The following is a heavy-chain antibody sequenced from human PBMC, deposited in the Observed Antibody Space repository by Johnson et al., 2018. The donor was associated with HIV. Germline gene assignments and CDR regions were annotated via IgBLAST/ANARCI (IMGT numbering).Heavy chain of an antibody. J-gene: IGHJ3*02. D-gene: IGHD1-26*01. V-gene: IGHV3-30*14. CDR1: GFTFSSYA. CDR2: ISYDGSNK. Sequence: QVQLVESGGGVVQPGRSLRLSCAASGFTFSSYAMHWVRQAPGKGLEWVAVISYDGSNKYYADSVKGRFTTSRDNSKNTLYLQMNSLKTEDTAVYYCTTPSGSYVSSYDAFDIWGQGTMVTVSS. CDR3: TTPSGSYVSSYDAFDI.